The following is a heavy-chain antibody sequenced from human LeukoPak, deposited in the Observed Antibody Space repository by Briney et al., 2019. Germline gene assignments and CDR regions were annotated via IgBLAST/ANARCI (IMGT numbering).Heavy chain of an antibody. CDR3: ARVTDYSNYIY. J-gene: IGHJ4*02. CDR2: ISTYNGNT. D-gene: IGHD4-11*01. V-gene: IGHV1-18*01. Sequence: WMGWISTYNGNTNYAQQLQGRVTVTTDTSTSTAYMELRSLRSDDTAVYYCARVTDYSNYIYWGQGTLVTVSS.